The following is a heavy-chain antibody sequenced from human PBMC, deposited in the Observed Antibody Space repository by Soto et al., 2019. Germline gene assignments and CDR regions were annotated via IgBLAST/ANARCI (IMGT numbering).Heavy chain of an antibody. V-gene: IGHV4-34*01. CDR2: INHSGST. CDR3: ARVSGIYYYGMDV. D-gene: IGHD3-10*01. CDR1: GGSFSGYY. Sequence: QLQLQQWGAGLLKPSETLSLTCAVYGGSFSGYYWSWIRQPPGKGLEWIGEINHSGSTNYNPSLKRRVTISVDTSKNQVSLKLSSVTAADTAVYYCARVSGIYYYGMDVWGQGTTVTVSS. J-gene: IGHJ6*02.